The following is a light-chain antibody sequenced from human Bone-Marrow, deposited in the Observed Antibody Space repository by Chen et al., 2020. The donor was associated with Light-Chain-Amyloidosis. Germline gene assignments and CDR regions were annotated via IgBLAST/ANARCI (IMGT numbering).Light chain of an antibody. Sequence: IQMTQFPSSLSASVGDIVTITGQASQDITNYLNWYQQKPGEVPKLLIYDASTLETGVPSRFIGGRSGTHFTFTITSLQREDIATYYCQQYADLPYTFGQGTNLEIK. J-gene: IGKJ2*01. CDR2: DAS. V-gene: IGKV1-33*01. CDR1: QDITNY. CDR3: QQYADLPYT.